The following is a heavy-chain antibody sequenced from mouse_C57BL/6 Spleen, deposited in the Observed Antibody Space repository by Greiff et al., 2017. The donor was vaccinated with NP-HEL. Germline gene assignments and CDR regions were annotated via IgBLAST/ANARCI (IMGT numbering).Heavy chain of an antibody. J-gene: IGHJ4*01. CDR1: GYSITSGYY. D-gene: IGHD3-2*02. V-gene: IGHV3-6*01. Sequence: EVQLQESGPGLVKPSQSLSLTCSVTGYSITSGYYWNWIRQFPGNKLEWMGYISYDGSNNYNPSLKNRISITRDTSKNQFFLKLNSVTTEDTATYYCARDSSGYAMDYWGQGTSVTVSS. CDR2: ISYDGSN. CDR3: ARDSSGYAMDY.